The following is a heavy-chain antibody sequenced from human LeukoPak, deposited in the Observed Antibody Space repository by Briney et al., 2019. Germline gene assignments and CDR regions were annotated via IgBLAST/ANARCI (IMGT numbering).Heavy chain of an antibody. J-gene: IGHJ6*02. V-gene: IGHV1-18*01. D-gene: IGHD2-2*01. CDR2: ISAYNGNT. CDR1: GGTFSSYA. Sequence: ASVKVSCKASGGTFSSYAISWVRQAPGQGLEWMGWISAYNGNTNYAQKLQGRVTMTTDTSTSTAYMELRSLRSDDTAVYYCARGQIVVVPAAPITNYYYYYGMDVWGQGATVTVSS. CDR3: ARGQIVVVPAAPITNYYYYYGMDV.